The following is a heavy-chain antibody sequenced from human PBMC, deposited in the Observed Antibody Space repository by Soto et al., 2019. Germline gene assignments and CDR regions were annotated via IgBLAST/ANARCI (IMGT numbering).Heavy chain of an antibody. V-gene: IGHV3-30-3*01. Sequence: QVQLVESGGGVVQPGRSLRLSCAASGFTFSSYAMHWVRQAPGKGLEWVAVISYDGSNKDYADSVKGRFTISRDNSKNTLYLQMNSLRAEDTAVYYCARDPGDRSGYYFSWFDPWGQGTLVTVSS. CDR3: ARDPGDRSGYYFSWFDP. CDR1: GFTFSSYA. D-gene: IGHD3-22*01. J-gene: IGHJ5*02. CDR2: ISYDGSNK.